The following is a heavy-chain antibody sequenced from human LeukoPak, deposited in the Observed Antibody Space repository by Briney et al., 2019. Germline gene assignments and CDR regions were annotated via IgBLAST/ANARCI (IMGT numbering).Heavy chain of an antibody. CDR3: AREDDFWSGLHYGSDY. CDR2: FDPKYGET. J-gene: IGHJ4*02. CDR1: GYTFNELS. Sequence: ASVKVSCKVSGYTFNELSIHWVRQAAGKGLEWMGGFDPKYGETVYAQKFQGRVTMAEDTSTDTAYMELSSLRSEDTAVYYCAREDDFWSGLHYGSDYWGQGTLVTVSS. D-gene: IGHD3-3*01. V-gene: IGHV1-24*01.